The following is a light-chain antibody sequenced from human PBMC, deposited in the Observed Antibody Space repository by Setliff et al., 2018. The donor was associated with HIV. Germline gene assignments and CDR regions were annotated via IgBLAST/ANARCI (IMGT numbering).Light chain of an antibody. CDR1: STDVGNYNR. CDR3: SSFSSSSTVV. J-gene: IGLJ2*01. V-gene: IGLV2-18*02. Sequence: QSALTQPPSVSGSPGQSVTISCTGTSTDVGNYNRVSWYKQPPGTAPKLLIFEVNNRPSGVPDRFSGSKSGNTASLTISGLQAEDEAHYYCSSFSSSSTVVFGGGTKVTV. CDR2: EVN.